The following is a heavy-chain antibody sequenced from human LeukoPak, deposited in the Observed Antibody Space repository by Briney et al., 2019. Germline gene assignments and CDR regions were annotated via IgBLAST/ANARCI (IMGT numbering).Heavy chain of an antibody. CDR1: GGTFSSYA. D-gene: IGHD3-16*02. V-gene: IGHV1-69*13. Sequence: SVKVSCKASGGTFSSYAISWVRQAPGQGLEWMGGIIPIFGTANYAQKFQGRVTITADESTSTAYMELSSLRSEDTAVYYCARVSGYDYVWGSYRYWGQGTLVTVSS. CDR2: IIPIFGTA. CDR3: ARVSGYDYVWGSYRY. J-gene: IGHJ4*02.